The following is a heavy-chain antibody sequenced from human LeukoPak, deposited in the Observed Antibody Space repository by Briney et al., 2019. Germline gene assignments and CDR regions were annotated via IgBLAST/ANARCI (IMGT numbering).Heavy chain of an antibody. CDR3: ARGCYKDYYYYMDV. CDR2: IYTSGST. Sequence: SETLSLTCTVSGGSISSYYWSWIRQPPGKGLEWIGYIYTSGSTNYNPSLKSRVTISVDTSKNQFSLKLSSVTAADTAVYYCARGCYKDYYYYMDVWGKGTTVTVSS. J-gene: IGHJ6*03. D-gene: IGHD2-2*02. CDR1: GGSISSYY. V-gene: IGHV4-4*09.